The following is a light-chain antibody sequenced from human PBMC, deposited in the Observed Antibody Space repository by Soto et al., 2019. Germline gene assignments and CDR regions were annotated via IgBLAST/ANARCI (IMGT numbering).Light chain of an antibody. V-gene: IGKV1-5*03. CDR2: KAS. Sequence: DILLTQSPSTLSASVGDRVTIXCRASQSVSSWLAWYQQKPGKAPKLLIYKASSLESGVPSRFSGSGSGTEFTLTISSLQPDDFATYYCQQYNSYSTFGQGTKVDIK. CDR1: QSVSSW. J-gene: IGKJ1*01. CDR3: QQYNSYST.